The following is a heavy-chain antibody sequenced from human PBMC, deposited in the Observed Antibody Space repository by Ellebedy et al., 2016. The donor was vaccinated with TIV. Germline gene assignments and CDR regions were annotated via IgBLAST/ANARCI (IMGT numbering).Heavy chain of an antibody. J-gene: IGHJ2*01. Sequence: MPSETLSLTCAVYGGSFSGYSWSWIRQPPGKGLEWIGEIKHRGRTRYNPSPGSRVPISIDTSKHQFSLRLNSVTAADTAVYYCARGNYQDVDLDHWYFDLWGRGTLVTVSS. D-gene: IGHD4-11*01. CDR1: GGSFSGYS. CDR3: ARGNYQDVDLDHWYFDL. CDR2: IKHRGRT. V-gene: IGHV4-34*01.